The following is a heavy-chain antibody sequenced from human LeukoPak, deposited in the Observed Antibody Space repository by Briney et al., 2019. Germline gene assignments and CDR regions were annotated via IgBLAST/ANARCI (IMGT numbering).Heavy chain of an antibody. V-gene: IGHV3-7*01. CDR3: ARVDFDWLFDY. CDR1: GFTFSSYW. CDR2: IKQDGSEK. Sequence: GGSLRLSCAASGFTFSSYWMSWVRQAPGKGLEWVANIKQDGSEKYYVDSVKGRFTISRDNAKNSLYLQMNSLGAEDTAVYYCARVDFDWLFDYWGQGTLVTVSS. J-gene: IGHJ4*02. D-gene: IGHD3-9*01.